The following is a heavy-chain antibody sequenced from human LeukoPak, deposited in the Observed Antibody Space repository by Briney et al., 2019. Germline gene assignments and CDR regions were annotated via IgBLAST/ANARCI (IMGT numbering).Heavy chain of an antibody. D-gene: IGHD2-8*01. J-gene: IGHJ5*02. CDR2: INHSGST. CDR3: ARGVLMVYAIRRAGWFDP. CDR1: GGSFSGYY. V-gene: IGHV4-34*01. Sequence: SETLSLTCAVYGGSFSGYYWSWIRQPPGKGLEWIGEINHSGSTNYNPSLKSRVTISVDTSKNQFSLKLSSVTAADTAVYYCARGVLMVYAIRRAGWFDPWGQGTLVIVSS.